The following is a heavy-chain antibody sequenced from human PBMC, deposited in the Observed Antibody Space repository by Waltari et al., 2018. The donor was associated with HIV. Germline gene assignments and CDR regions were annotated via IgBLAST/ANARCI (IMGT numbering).Heavy chain of an antibody. J-gene: IGHJ6*02. Sequence: VKFAPELRGLGASVNIFCGPPGFNSLNLDINWVGQALGQGREGMGWKNPHSENSAFVYKCEYRVTVTTDVSMSTVYMELTSLTPGDTATYFCARNSSGRGNRFFYYGLDVWGQGTTVTVSS. D-gene: IGHD1-26*01. CDR2: KNPHSENS. CDR1: GFNSLNLD. V-gene: IGHV1-8*01. CDR3: ARNSSGRGNRFFYYGLDV.